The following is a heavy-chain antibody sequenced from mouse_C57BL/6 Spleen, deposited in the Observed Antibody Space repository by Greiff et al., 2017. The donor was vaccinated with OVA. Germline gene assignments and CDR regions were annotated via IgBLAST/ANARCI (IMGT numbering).Heavy chain of an antibody. CDR3: ARSLTTVVASYYYAMDY. Sequence: QVTLKVSGPGILQSSQTLSLTCSFSGFSLSTSGMGVSWIRQPSGKGLEWLAHIYWDDDKRYNPSLKSRLTISKDTSRNQVFLKITSVDTADTATYYCARSLTTVVASYYYAMDYWGQGTSVTVSS. D-gene: IGHD1-1*01. J-gene: IGHJ4*01. V-gene: IGHV8-12*01. CDR2: IYWDDDK. CDR1: GFSLSTSGMG.